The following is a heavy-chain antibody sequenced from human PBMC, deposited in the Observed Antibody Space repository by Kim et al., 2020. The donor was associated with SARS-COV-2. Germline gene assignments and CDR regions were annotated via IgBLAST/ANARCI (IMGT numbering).Heavy chain of an antibody. CDR3: ARVPPPRLLFARFDP. CDR2: ISYDGSNK. Sequence: GGSLRLSCAASGFTFSSYAMHWVRQAPGKGLEWVAVISYDGSNKYYADSVKGRFTISRDNSKNTLYLQMNSLRAEDTAVYYCARVPPPRLLFARFDPWGQGTLVTVSS. D-gene: IGHD2-21*02. J-gene: IGHJ5*02. CDR1: GFTFSSYA. V-gene: IGHV3-30*04.